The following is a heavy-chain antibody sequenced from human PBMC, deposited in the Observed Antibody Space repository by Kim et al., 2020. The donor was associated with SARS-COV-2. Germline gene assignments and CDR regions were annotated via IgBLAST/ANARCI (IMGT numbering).Heavy chain of an antibody. J-gene: IGHJ5*02. CDR1: GYTFTGYY. D-gene: IGHD3-10*01. CDR3: ALAMVRGVRGNWFDP. CDR2: INPNSGGT. Sequence: ASVKVSCKASGYTFTGYYMHWVRQAPGQGLEWMGRINPNSGGTNYAQKFQGRVTMTRDTSISTAYMELSRLRSDDTAVYYCALAMVRGVRGNWFDPCGQGTLVTVSS. V-gene: IGHV1-2*06.